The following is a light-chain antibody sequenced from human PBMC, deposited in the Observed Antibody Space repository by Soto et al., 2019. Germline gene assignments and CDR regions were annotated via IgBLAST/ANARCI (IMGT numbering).Light chain of an antibody. J-gene: IGKJ3*01. CDR2: GAS. Sequence: DIRMTQSPSSLSVSRGNRATITCRASQGIANHLAWYHQKPGKFPNLLIYGASTLQSGVPSRFSGSGSGTDFTLTINNLQPEDVATYYCQKYDRAPFTFGPGTKVDFK. CDR3: QKYDRAPFT. CDR1: QGIANH. V-gene: IGKV1-27*01.